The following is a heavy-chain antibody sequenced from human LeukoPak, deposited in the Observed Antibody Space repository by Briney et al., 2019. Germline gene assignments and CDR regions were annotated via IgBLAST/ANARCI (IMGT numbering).Heavy chain of an antibody. CDR3: ASNIPATSGY. V-gene: IGHV3-33*01. J-gene: IGHJ4*02. CDR2: IWYDGSNK. Sequence: LXWVAVIWYDGSNKYYADSVKGRFTISRDNSKNTLYLQMNSLRAEDTAVYYCASNIPATSGYWGQGTLVTVPS. D-gene: IGHD2-2*01.